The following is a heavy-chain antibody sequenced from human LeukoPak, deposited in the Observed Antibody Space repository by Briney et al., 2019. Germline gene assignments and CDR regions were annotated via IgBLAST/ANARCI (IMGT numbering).Heavy chain of an antibody. CDR2: IIPILGVA. J-gene: IGHJ5*02. CDR1: GGTFSSYN. CDR3: ARDHAGGYDFSNWFDP. Sequence: GASVKVSCKASGGTFSSYNISWVRQAPGQGLEWMGRIIPILGVANYAQKFQGRVTITADKSTNTAYMELSSLRSEDTAVYYCARDHAGGYDFSNWFDPWGQGTLVTVSS. D-gene: IGHD3-3*01. V-gene: IGHV1-69*04.